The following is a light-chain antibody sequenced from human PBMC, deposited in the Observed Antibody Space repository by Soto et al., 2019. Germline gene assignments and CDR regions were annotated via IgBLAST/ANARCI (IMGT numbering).Light chain of an antibody. CDR2: AAS. J-gene: IGKJ5*01. V-gene: IGKV1-8*01. Sequence: AIRMTQSPSSLSASTGDRVTFTCRASQGISSWLAWYQQKPGKAPKLLIYAASSLQSGVPSRFSGSGSGTEFTLTISGLLPEDFAAYHCQQLYTLPFTFGQGTRLEI. CDR1: QGISSW. CDR3: QQLYTLPFT.